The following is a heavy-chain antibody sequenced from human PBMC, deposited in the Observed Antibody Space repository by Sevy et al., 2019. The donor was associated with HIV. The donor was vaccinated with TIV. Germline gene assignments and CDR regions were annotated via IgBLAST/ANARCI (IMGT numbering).Heavy chain of an antibody. Sequence: SETLSLTCTVSGGSISSSSYYWGWIRQPPGKGLEWIGSIYYSGSTYYNPSLKSRVTISVDTSKNQFSLKLSSVTAADTAVYYCARTSYYDFNWFDPWGQGTLVTVSS. CDR1: GGSISSSSYY. V-gene: IGHV4-39*01. J-gene: IGHJ5*02. D-gene: IGHD3-3*01. CDR3: ARTSYYDFNWFDP. CDR2: IYYSGST.